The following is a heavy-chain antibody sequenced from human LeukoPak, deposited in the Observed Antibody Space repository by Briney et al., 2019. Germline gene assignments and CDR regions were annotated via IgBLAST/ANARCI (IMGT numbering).Heavy chain of an antibody. V-gene: IGHV1-18*01. D-gene: IGHD3-3*01. CDR1: GYTFTSYG. CDR3: ARRHYDFWSGSRYSPFDY. J-gene: IGHJ4*02. Sequence: ASVKVSCKASGYTFTSYGISWVRQAPGQGLEWMGWISAYNGNTNYAQKLQGRVTMTTDTSTSTAYMELRCLRSDDTAVYYCARRHYDFWSGSRYSPFDYWGQGTLVTVSS. CDR2: ISAYNGNT.